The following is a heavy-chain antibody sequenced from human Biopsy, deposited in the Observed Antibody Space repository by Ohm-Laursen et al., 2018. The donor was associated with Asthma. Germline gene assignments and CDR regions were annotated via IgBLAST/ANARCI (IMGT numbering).Heavy chain of an antibody. CDR3: ARDVMEWYLPAFDF. D-gene: IGHD3-3*01. CDR2: GGSYYDGGLK. J-gene: IGHJ4*02. V-gene: IGHV3-30-3*01. Sequence: SLRLSCSASGFTFRSYAMHWVLQAPGKGLEWVAVGGSYYDGGLKYYADSVNGRFTVSRGDSKNTLYLQMNSLGPDDTAVYYCARDVMEWYLPAFDFWGQGTLVTVSS. CDR1: GFTFRSYA.